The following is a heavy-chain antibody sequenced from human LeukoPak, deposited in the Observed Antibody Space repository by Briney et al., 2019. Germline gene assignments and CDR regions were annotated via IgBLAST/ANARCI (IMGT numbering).Heavy chain of an antibody. D-gene: IGHD3-10*01. CDR1: GYTFTSYG. CDR2: ISAYNGNT. V-gene: IGHV1-18*01. CDR3: ARDRRTYGSGSYTLPVDY. J-gene: IGHJ4*02. Sequence: ASVKVSCKASGYTFTSYGISWVRQAPGQGLEWMGWISAYNGNTNYAQKLQGRVTMTTDTSTSTAYMELRSLRSDDTAVYYCARDRRTYGSGSYTLPVDYWGQGTLVTVSS.